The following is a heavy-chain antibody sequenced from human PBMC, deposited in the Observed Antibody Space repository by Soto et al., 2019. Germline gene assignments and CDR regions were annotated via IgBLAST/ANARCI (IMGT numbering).Heavy chain of an antibody. V-gene: IGHV3-73*02. D-gene: IGHD3-9*01. Sequence: EVQLVESGGGLVQPGGSLKLSCAASGFTFSGSAMHWVRQASGKGLEWVGRIRSKANSYATAYAASVKGRFTISRDDSKNTAYLQMNSLKTEDTAVYYCTRVPEGPLRYFDWLSSLGYWGQGTLVTVSS. CDR2: IRSKANSYAT. CDR1: GFTFSGSA. CDR3: TRVPEGPLRYFDWLSSLGY. J-gene: IGHJ4*02.